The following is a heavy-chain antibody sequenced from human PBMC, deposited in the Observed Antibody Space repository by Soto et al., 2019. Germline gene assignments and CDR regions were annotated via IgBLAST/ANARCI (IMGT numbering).Heavy chain of an antibody. CDR1: GFTFDEYA. CDR2: INWNGGSK. CDR3: ASSGQLPWYYFDY. V-gene: IGHV3-20*04. J-gene: IGHJ4*02. Sequence: PGGSLRLSCAASGFTFDEYALTWVRQAPGKGLEWVAGINWNGGSKGYADSVKGRFTISRDNAKSSLYLQMNNLRAEDTAVYYCASSGQLPWYYFDYWGQGTLVTVSS. D-gene: IGHD2-2*01.